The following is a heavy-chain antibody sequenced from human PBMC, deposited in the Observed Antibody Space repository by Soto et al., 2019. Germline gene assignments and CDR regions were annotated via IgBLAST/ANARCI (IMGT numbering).Heavy chain of an antibody. V-gene: IGHV4-30-2*01. CDR2: IFHSGST. D-gene: IGHD3-10*01. CDR3: ARVPGP. J-gene: IGHJ5*02. Sequence: TLSLTCAGSGGSISRGGYSWSWIRQPPGKGLEWIGYIFHSGSTYYNPSLKSPVTISVDRSKNQFSLKLSSVIAADTAVYYCARVPGPWGQGTLVTVSS. CDR1: GGSISRGGYS.